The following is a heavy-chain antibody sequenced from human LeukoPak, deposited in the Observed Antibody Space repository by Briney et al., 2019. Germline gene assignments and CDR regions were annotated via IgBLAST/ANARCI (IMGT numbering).Heavy chain of an antibody. CDR1: GFTFSSYE. CDR2: ISSSGSTI. V-gene: IGHV3-48*03. CDR3: ARPFGVRGVISPYNWFDP. D-gene: IGHD3-10*01. J-gene: IGHJ5*02. Sequence: GGSLRLSCAASGFTFSSYEMNWVRQAPGKGLEWVSYISSSGSTIYYADSVKGRFTISRDNAKNSLYLQMNSLRAEDTAVYYCARPFGVRGVISPYNWFDPWGQGTLVTVSS.